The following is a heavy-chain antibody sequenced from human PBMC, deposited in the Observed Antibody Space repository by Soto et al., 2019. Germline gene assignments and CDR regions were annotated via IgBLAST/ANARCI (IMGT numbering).Heavy chain of an antibody. J-gene: IGHJ5*02. CDR1: GYTFSSYG. CDR3: ARVYYDILTGYYRSWFDP. Sequence: WASVKVSCKASGYTFSSYGISWVRQAPGQGLEWMGWITTYNGYTNYAQRLQGRVTMTTDTSTSTAYMELRSLRSDDTAVYYCARVYYDILTGYYRSWFDPWGQGTLVTVSS. D-gene: IGHD3-9*01. V-gene: IGHV1-18*01. CDR2: ITTYNGYT.